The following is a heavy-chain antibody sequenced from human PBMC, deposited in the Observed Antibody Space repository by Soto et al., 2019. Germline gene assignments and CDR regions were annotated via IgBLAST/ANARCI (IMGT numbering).Heavy chain of an antibody. CDR1: GFTFSSYG. CDR2: IWYDGSHK. V-gene: IGHV3-33*01. CDR3: ARDVDITRNGFDS. J-gene: IGHJ4*02. Sequence: QVQLVESGGGVGQPGRSLRLSCAASGFTFSSYGMHWVRQAPGKGLEWVAVIWYDGSHKYYADSVKGRFTISRDNSKIPLYLPMNSLRDEATAVYYCARDVDITRNGFDSWGQGTLVTVSS. D-gene: IGHD3-22*01.